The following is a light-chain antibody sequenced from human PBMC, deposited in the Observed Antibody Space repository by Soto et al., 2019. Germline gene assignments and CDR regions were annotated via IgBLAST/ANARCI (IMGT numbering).Light chain of an antibody. V-gene: IGKV3D-15*01. CDR3: QQYIDWPPTFT. CDR1: QSVTSN. J-gene: IGKJ2*01. Sequence: EIVMTQSPATLSVSPGERVTLSCRASQSVTSNLAWYQQKPGQAPRLLIYAASARATGIPASFSGSGSGTDFTLAISSLQSEDFAVYYCQQYIDWPPTFTFGQGTKLEIK. CDR2: AAS.